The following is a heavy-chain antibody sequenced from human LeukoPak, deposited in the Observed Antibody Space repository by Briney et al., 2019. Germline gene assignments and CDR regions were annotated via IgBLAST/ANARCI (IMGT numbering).Heavy chain of an antibody. V-gene: IGHV1-69*05. CDR3: ARALGTGTTDYYYYIDV. D-gene: IGHD1-7*01. CDR1: GGTFSSYA. CDR2: IIPIFGTA. J-gene: IGHJ6*03. Sequence: SVKVSCKASGGTFSSYAISWVRQAPGQGLEWMGGIIPIFGTANYAQKFQGRVTITTDESTSTAYMELSSLRSEDTAVYYCARALGTGTTDYYYYIDVWGKGTTVTVSS.